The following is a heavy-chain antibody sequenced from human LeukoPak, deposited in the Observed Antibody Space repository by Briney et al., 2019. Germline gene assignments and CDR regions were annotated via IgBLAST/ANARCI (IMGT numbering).Heavy chain of an antibody. J-gene: IGHJ4*02. Sequence: PGGSLRLSCAASGFTFNNYNMNWVRQVPGKGLEWVSYISSSSSPIYYADSVRGRFTISRDNARNSLYLQMNSLRGEDTAVYYCARAYTGSNYVEKGCDYWGQGTLVTVSS. CDR2: ISSSSSPI. V-gene: IGHV3-48*01. CDR3: ARAYTGSNYVEKGCDY. CDR1: GFTFNNYN. D-gene: IGHD1-26*01.